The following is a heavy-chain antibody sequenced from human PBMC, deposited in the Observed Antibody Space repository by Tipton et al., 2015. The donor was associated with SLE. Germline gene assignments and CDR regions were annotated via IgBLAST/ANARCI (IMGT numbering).Heavy chain of an antibody. J-gene: IGHJ4*02. V-gene: IGHV3-48*03. CDR3: AREGSGTPDY. D-gene: IGHD1-26*01. CDR2: ISGSGNTI. Sequence: GSLRLSCVASGFTFSSYEMNWVRQAPGKGLEWVSYISGSGNTIYYADSVKDRFTISRDNAKNSLYLQMTSLRVEDTAVYYCAREGSGTPDYWGQGALVTVSS. CDR1: GFTFSSYE.